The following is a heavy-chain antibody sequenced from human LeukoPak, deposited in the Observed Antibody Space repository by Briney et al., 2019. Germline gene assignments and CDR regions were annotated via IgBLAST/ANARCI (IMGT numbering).Heavy chain of an antibody. CDR3: AIPPGRVREGLPH. CDR1: GFTFNNYA. CDR2: ISGSGGST. J-gene: IGHJ4*02. D-gene: IGHD1-1*01. V-gene: IGHV3-23*01. Sequence: GGSLRLSCAASGFTFNNYAMSWVRQAPGKGLEWVSGISGSGGSTYYADSVKGRFTISRDNSKNTLYLQMNSLRAEDTAVYYCAIPPGRVREGLPHWGQGTLVTVSS.